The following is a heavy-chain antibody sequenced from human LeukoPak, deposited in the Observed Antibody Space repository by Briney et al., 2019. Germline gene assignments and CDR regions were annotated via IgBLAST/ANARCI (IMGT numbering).Heavy chain of an antibody. CDR1: GGSISSYY. V-gene: IGHV4-59*01. CDR2: IYYSGST. D-gene: IGHD3-16*01. CDR3: ARRASYLGDYYYYGMDV. Sequence: SETLSLTCTVSGGSISSYYWSWIRQPPGKGLEWIGYIYYSGSTNYNPSLKGRVTISVDTSKNQFSLKLSSVTAADTAVYYCARRASYLGDYYYYGMDVWGQGTTVTVSS. J-gene: IGHJ6*02.